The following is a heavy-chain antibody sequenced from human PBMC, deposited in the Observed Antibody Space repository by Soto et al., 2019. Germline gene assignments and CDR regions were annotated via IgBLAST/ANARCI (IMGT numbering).Heavy chain of an antibody. Sequence: GGSLRLSCAASGFTFSSYGMHWVRQAPGKGLEWVAVIWYDGSNKYYADSVKGRFTISRDNSKNTLYLQMNSLRAEDTAVYYCAKSVTPPGDHYFDYWGQGTLVTVSS. D-gene: IGHD7-27*01. CDR1: GFTFSSYG. J-gene: IGHJ4*02. CDR2: IWYDGSNK. V-gene: IGHV3-33*06. CDR3: AKSVTPPGDHYFDY.